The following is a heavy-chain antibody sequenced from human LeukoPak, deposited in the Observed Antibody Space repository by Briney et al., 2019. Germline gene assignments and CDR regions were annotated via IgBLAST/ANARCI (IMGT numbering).Heavy chain of an antibody. CDR3: ARLGFGDAFDI. V-gene: IGHV1-2*02. D-gene: IGHD3-10*01. CDR1: GYTFTGYY. J-gene: IGHJ3*02. CDR2: INANSGVT. Sequence: ASVKVSCKASGYTFTGYYIHWVRQTPGQGREGMGWINANSGVTKDAQRFQGRVTMTRDTSISTAYMELSRLRSDDTAVYYCARLGFGDAFDIWGQGTMVTVSS.